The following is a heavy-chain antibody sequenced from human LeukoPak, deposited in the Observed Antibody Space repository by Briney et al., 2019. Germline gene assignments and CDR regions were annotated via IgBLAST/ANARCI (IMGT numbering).Heavy chain of an antibody. J-gene: IGHJ5*02. D-gene: IGHD1-26*01. CDR1: GGSISSGGYY. CDR3: ARGGKVWFDP. V-gene: IGHV4-31*03. Sequence: PSETLSLTCTLSGGSISSGGYYWSWIRQRPGKGLEWIGYIYYSGSTYYNPSLKSRVTISVDTSKNQFSLKLSSVTAADTAVYYCARGGKVWFDPWGQGTLVTVSS. CDR2: IYYSGST.